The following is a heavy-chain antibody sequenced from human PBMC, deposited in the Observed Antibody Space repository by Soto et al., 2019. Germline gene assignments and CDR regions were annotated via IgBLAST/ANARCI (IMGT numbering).Heavy chain of an antibody. CDR1: GGTFSSYA. CDR2: IIPIFGTA. D-gene: IGHD1-26*01. CDR3: ARAIGGATGGMDV. Sequence: QVQLVQSGAEVKKPGSSVKVSCKASGGTFSSYAISWVRQAPGQGLEWMGGIIPIFGTANYAQKFQGRVTITADQSTSTGLRELISLRSEYTAVSYCARAIGGATGGMDVWGQGTTVTVSS. J-gene: IGHJ6*02. V-gene: IGHV1-69*12.